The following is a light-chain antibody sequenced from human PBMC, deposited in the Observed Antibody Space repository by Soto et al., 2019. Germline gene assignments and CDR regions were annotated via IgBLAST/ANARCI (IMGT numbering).Light chain of an antibody. J-gene: IGKJ5*01. CDR3: QQYGGSPIT. Sequence: EIVMTQSPATLSVSPGERATLSCRASQSVSSNLAWYQQKPGQAPRLLIYGASTRATGIPARFSGSGSGTDFTLTITRLEPEDFALYYCQQYGGSPITFGLGTRLENK. CDR2: GAS. V-gene: IGKV3-15*01. CDR1: QSVSSN.